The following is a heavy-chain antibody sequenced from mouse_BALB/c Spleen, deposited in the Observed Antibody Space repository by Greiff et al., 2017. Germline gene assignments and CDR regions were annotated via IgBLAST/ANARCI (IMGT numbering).Heavy chain of an antibody. CDR3: ARDEEVVDNFDY. Sequence: VQLQQSGPELVKPGASMKISCKASGYSFTGYTMNWVKQSPGKNLEWIGLINPYNGGTNYNQKFKGKATLTVDKSTSTAYMELLSLTSEDSAVYYCARDEEVVDNFDYWGQGTTLTVSS. J-gene: IGHJ2*01. CDR1: GYSFTGYT. D-gene: IGHD1-1*01. V-gene: IGHV1-18*01. CDR2: INPYNGGT.